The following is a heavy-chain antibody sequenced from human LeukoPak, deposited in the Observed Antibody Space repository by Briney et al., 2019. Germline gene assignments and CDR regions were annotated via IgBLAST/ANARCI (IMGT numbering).Heavy chain of an antibody. CDR1: GFTLDDYV. CDR2: ISWNSVSI. D-gene: IGHD6-13*01. V-gene: IGHV3-9*01. Sequence: PGGSLRLSCAASGFTLDDYVMHWVRQAPGKGLEWVSGISWNSVSIGYADSVKGRFTISSDNAKNSLYLQMSSLRAEDTALYYCAKDIGTGGTGWYFDLWGRGTLVTVSS. J-gene: IGHJ2*01. CDR3: AKDIGTGGTGWYFDL.